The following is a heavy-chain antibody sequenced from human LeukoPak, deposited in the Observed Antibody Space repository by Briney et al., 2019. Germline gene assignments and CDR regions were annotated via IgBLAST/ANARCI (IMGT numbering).Heavy chain of an antibody. J-gene: IGHJ4*01. V-gene: IGHV4-59*13. CDR3: ARGQRIAGASFFDF. Sequence: SETLSLTCTVSGASIVDYYLSWIRQPPGKGLEWIGHIYYSASIKYINYSGSTNYNPSLKSRVTISVDTSKKQFSLKLSSVTAADTAVYYCARGQRIAGASFFDFWGQGTLVTVSS. CDR1: GASIVDYY. D-gene: IGHD1-26*01. CDR2: IYYSASIKYINYSGST.